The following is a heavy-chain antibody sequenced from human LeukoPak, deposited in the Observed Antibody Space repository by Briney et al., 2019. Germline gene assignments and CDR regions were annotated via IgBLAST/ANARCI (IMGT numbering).Heavy chain of an antibody. CDR1: GYTFTGYY. V-gene: IGHV1-2*02. CDR3: ARGRLVGGTKELPLHDL. D-gene: IGHD1-26*01. Sequence: GASVKVSCKASGYTFTGYYMHWVRQAPGQGLEWMGWINPNSGATKYAQKFQGRVTMTRDTSISTAYMELSSLRSDDTAVYYCARGRLVGGTKELPLHDLWGQGTLVTVSS. CDR2: INPNSGAT. J-gene: IGHJ4*02.